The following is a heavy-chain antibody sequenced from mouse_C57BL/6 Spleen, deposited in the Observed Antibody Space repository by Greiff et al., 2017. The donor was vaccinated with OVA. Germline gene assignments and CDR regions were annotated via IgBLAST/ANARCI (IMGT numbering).Heavy chain of an antibody. Sequence: EVQLVESGGDLVKPGGSLKLSCAASGFTFSSYGMSWVRQTPDKRLEWVATISSGGSYTYYPDSVKGRFTISRDNAKNTLYLQMSSLKSEDTAMYYCARQDDGYAVWGQGTLVTVSA. CDR3: ARQDDGYAV. CDR2: ISSGGSYT. J-gene: IGHJ3*01. V-gene: IGHV5-6*01. CDR1: GFTFSSYG. D-gene: IGHD2-3*01.